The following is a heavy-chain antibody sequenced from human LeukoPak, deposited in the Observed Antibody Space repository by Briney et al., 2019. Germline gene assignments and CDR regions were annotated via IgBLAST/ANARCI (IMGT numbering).Heavy chain of an antibody. V-gene: IGHV3-11*01. CDR1: GFAFSEYF. J-gene: IGHJ4*02. D-gene: IGHD4-17*01. CDR2: IGTTGSPK. Sequence: GGSLRLSCAASGFAFSEYFMGWVRQAPGKGLEWVSYIGTTGSPKYNAPSVKGRFTVSRDNAKNSLSLQMNSLRAEDTAVYYCAKENGDGSTFDYWGQGTLVTVSS. CDR3: AKENGDGSTFDY.